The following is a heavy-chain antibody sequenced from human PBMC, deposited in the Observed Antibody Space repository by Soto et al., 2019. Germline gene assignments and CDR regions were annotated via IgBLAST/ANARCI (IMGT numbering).Heavy chain of an antibody. J-gene: IGHJ4*02. CDR1: GFSLTTSGVG. D-gene: IGHD3-3*01. CDR2: IYWDDDK. Sequence: QITLNESGPTVVKPAETLTLTCTFSGFSLTTSGVGVGWIRQSPGKAPEWLALIYWDDDKRYSASLKRRLTITQDAAKNQGVLTMASVDPADTATYYCAHRILRTVFGLVTTTAIYFDFWGQGTPVVVSS. V-gene: IGHV2-5*02. CDR3: AHRILRTVFGLVTTTAIYFDF.